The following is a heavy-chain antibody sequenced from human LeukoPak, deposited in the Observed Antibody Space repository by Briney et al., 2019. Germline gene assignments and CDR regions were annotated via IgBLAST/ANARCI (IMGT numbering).Heavy chain of an antibody. CDR1: GFTFSSYW. D-gene: IGHD6-6*01. J-gene: IGHJ6*02. CDR2: IKQDGSEE. Sequence: GRSLRLSCAASGFTFSSYWMSWVRQAPGKGLERVANIKQDGSEEVYVDSVKGRFTISRENPKNSLFLQMNTLRAEDTAVYYCARDPYSSTWSYGMDVWGQGTTVTVSS. V-gene: IGHV3-7*05. CDR3: ARDPYSSTWSYGMDV.